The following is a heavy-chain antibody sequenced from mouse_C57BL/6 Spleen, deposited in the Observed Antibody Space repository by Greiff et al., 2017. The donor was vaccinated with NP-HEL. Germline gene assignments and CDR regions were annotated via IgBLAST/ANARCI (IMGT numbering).Heavy chain of an antibody. V-gene: IGHV8-8*01. CDR2: IWWGADK. D-gene: IGHD1-1*01. CDR1: GFSFSTFGMG. J-gene: IGHJ4*01. CDR3: ARMRDYGLYYAMDY. Sequence: VTLKVSGPGILQPSQTLSLTCSFSGFSFSTFGMGVGWLRPASGMGRVWLVNIWWGADKYYDPALKSRLTTSKDTSKNQVFLKNANVDTADTATYYCARMRDYGLYYAMDYWGQGTSVTVSS.